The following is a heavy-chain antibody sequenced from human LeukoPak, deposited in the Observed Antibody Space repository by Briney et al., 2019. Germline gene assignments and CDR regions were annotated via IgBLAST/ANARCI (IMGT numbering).Heavy chain of an antibody. CDR3: ARTYYGDYLHYYYGMDV. Sequence: GGSLRLSCSASGFTVSSNYMSWVRQAPGKGLEWDPVIYSGGSTYYADSVKGRFTITRDNSKNTLYLQMNSLRAEDTAVYYCARTYYGDYLHYYYGMDVWGQGTTVTVSS. D-gene: IGHD4-17*01. V-gene: IGHV3-53*01. CDR2: IYSGGST. CDR1: GFTVSSNY. J-gene: IGHJ6*02.